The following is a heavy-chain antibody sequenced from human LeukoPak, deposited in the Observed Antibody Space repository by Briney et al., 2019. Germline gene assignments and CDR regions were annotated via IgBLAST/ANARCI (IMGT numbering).Heavy chain of an antibody. CDR3: ATYSSLNRREFQY. D-gene: IGHD3-22*01. V-gene: IGHV3-30*02. Sequence: GGSLRLSCAASGFTFSSYGMHWVRQAPGKGLEWVSFIRYDGSNKYYADSVKGRFTISRGNSKNTLYLQMNSLRAEDTAAYYCATYSSLNRREFQYWGQGTLLTVSS. CDR1: GFTFSSYG. J-gene: IGHJ1*01. CDR2: IRYDGSNK.